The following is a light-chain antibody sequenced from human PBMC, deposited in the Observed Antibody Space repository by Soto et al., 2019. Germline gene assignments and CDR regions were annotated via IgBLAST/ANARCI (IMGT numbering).Light chain of an antibody. Sequence: QSALTQPPSASGSPGQSVTISCTGTSSDVGGYNYVSCYQQHPGKAPKLMISEVSKRPSGVPDRFSGSKSGNTASLTVSGLQAEDEADYYCRSFAVNNNLVFGGGTKVTV. CDR1: SSDVGGYNY. CDR3: RSFAVNNNLV. J-gene: IGLJ2*01. V-gene: IGLV2-8*01. CDR2: EVS.